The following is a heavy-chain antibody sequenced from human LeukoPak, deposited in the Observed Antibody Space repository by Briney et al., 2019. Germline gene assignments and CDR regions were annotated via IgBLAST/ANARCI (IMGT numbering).Heavy chain of an antibody. J-gene: IGHJ4*02. D-gene: IGHD2-2*01. Sequence: PGRSLRLSCAASGFTFSSYAMHWVRQAPGKGLEWVAVISYDGSNKYYADSVKGRFTISRDNSKNTLYLQMNSLRAEDTAVYYCAGDREDIVVVPAAIGYFDYWGQGTLVTVSS. CDR2: ISYDGSNK. V-gene: IGHV3-30-3*01. CDR1: GFTFSSYA. CDR3: AGDREDIVVVPAAIGYFDY.